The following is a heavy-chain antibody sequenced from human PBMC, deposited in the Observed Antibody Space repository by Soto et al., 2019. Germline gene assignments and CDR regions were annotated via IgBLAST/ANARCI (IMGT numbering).Heavy chain of an antibody. J-gene: IGHJ6*03. CDR2: ISNNGAHT. Sequence: EAQLVESGGGLVQPGGSLRLSCAASGFTFSNYEMHWVRQAPGKGLEYVSGISNNGAHTDYAKSVKGRITISRDNSENTLYVQMGSLRAEDMALYYCARRGYGSRWPNVYRDVWGKGTTVTVSS. CDR3: ARRGYGSRWPNVYRDV. V-gene: IGHV3-64*01. CDR1: GFTFSNYE. D-gene: IGHD6-13*01.